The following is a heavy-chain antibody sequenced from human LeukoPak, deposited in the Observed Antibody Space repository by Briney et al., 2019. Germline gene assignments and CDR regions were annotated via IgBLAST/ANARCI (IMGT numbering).Heavy chain of an antibody. V-gene: IGHV1-69*05. D-gene: IGHD6-13*01. Sequence: AASVKVSCKASGGTFSSYAISWVRQAPGQGLEWMGGIIPIFGTANYAQKFQGRVTITTDESTSTAYMELSSLRSEDTAVYYCARDGGLGVAAAPAFDYWGQGTLVTVSS. CDR1: GGTFSSYA. CDR2: IIPIFGTA. CDR3: ARDGGLGVAAAPAFDY. J-gene: IGHJ4*02.